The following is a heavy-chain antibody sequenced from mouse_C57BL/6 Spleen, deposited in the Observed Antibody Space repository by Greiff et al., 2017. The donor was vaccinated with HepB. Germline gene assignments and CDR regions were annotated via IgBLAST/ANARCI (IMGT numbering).Heavy chain of an antibody. Sequence: EVQLQQSGPELVKPGASVKISCKASGYSFTGYYMNWVKQSPEKSLEWIGEINPSTGGTTYNQKFKAKATLTVDKSSSTAYMQLKSLTSEDSAVYYCARELRLRRYFDYWGQGTTLTVSS. V-gene: IGHV1-42*01. CDR2: INPSTGGT. J-gene: IGHJ2*01. CDR1: GYSFTGYY. D-gene: IGHD3-2*02. CDR3: ARELRLRRYFDY.